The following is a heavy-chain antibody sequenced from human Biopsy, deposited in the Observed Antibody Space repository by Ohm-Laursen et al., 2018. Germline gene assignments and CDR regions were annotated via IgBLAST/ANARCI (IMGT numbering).Heavy chain of an antibody. CDR3: ASHVINRGGYYYYDMDV. J-gene: IGHJ6*02. Sequence: TLSLTCTVSGGSISSGTHYWSWIRQHPGKGLEWIGYMYYSGSINYNPSLKSRVTISVDAPKNQFSLKLTSVTAADTAVYYCASHVINRGGYYYYDMDVWGQGMTDTVSS. V-gene: IGHV4-31*03. CDR1: GGSISSGTHY. CDR2: MYYSGSI. D-gene: IGHD1-14*01.